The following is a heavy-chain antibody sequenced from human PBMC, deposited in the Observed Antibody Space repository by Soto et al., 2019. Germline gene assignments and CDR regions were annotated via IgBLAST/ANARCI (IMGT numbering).Heavy chain of an antibody. J-gene: IGHJ4*02. CDR2: INPSSGGT. Sequence: QVQLVQSGAEVKKPGASVKVSCKASGYTFTDYYIHWVRQAPGQGLEWMGWINPSSGGTKYAQKFQGRVTMNRDTSIGIAYMEVSRLTSDDTAVYSCARGGNSGYYYEWGQGTLVSVSS. V-gene: IGHV1-2*02. CDR3: ARGGNSGYYYE. CDR1: GYTFTDYY. D-gene: IGHD3-22*01.